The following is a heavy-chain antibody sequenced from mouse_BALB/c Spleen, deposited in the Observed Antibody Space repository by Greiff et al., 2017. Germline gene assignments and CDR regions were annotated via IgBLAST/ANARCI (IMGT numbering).Heavy chain of an antibody. CDR1: GFTFSSYY. CDR3: ARHETGTVAY. V-gene: IGHV5-6-2*01. J-gene: IGHJ3*01. CDR2: INSNGGST. Sequence: EVQGVESGGGLVKLGGSLKLSCAASGFTFSSYYMSWVRQTPEKRLELVAAINSNGGSTYYPDTVKGRFTISRDNAKNTLYLQMSSLKSEDTALYYCARHETGTVAYWGQGTLVTVSA. D-gene: IGHD4-1*01.